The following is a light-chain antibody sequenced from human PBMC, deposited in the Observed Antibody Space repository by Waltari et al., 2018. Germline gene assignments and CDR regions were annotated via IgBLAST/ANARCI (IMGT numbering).Light chain of an antibody. V-gene: IGLV1-40*01. CDR2: GSS. J-gene: IGLJ3*02. CDR1: GPNIGAGYD. Sequence: QSVLTPPPSVSGAPGQRVTIPCTGSGPNIGAGYDVHWYQQVPRAAPKLLIYGSSSRPLGVPDRFFGSTSGTSASLAITGLQAEDEAVYYCQSYDTTLSVVFGGGTKLTVL. CDR3: QSYDTTLSVV.